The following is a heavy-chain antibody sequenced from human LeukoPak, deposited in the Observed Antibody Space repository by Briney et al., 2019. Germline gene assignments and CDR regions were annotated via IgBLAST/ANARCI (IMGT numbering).Heavy chain of an antibody. CDR1: GFTFSSYA. CDR3: AKNGDRGAFCTGGTCYPYFYYYMDV. CDR2: ISGSGGRT. D-gene: IGHD2-15*01. Sequence: GGSLRLSCAASGFTFSSYAMSWVRQAPGKGLEWVSGISGSGGRTYYADSVKGRFAISRDNSKDTLYLQMSSLRAEDTAIYYCAKNGDRGAFCTGGTCYPYFYYYMDVWGKGTTVTI. J-gene: IGHJ6*03. V-gene: IGHV3-23*01.